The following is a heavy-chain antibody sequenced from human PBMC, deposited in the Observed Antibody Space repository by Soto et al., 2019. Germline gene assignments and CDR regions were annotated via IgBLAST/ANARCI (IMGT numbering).Heavy chain of an antibody. J-gene: IGHJ5*02. D-gene: IGHD6-19*01. CDR3: ARGSSGWYSSGYNWFDP. CDR2: ISYDGSNK. CDR1: GFTFSSYA. Sequence: SGGSLRLSCAASGFTFSSYAMHWVRQAPGKGLEWVAVISYDGSNKYYADSVKGRFTISRDNSKNTLYLQMNSLRAEDTAVYYCARGSSGWYSSGYNWFDPWGQGTLVTVSS. V-gene: IGHV3-30-3*01.